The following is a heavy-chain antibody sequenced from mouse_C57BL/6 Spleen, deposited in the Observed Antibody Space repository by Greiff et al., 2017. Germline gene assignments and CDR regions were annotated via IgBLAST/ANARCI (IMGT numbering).Heavy chain of an antibody. V-gene: IGHV3-6*01. CDR2: ISYDGSN. Sequence: EVQLQESGPGLVKPSQSLSLTCSVTGYSITSGYYWNWIRQFPGNKLEWMGYISYDGSNNYNPSLKNRISITRDTSKNQFFLKLNSVTTEDTATYYCARGRGYMSYWYFDVWGTGTTVTVSS. CDR1: GYSITSGYY. CDR3: ARGRGYMSYWYFDV. D-gene: IGHD3-1*01. J-gene: IGHJ1*03.